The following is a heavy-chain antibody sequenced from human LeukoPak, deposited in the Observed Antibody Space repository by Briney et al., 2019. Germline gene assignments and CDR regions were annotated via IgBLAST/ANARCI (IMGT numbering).Heavy chain of an antibody. CDR3: ARVRRYCSSTSCQNWFDP. CDR1: GYTFTGYY. V-gene: IGHV1-2*02. CDR2: INPNSGGT. Sequence: GASVTVSCKASGYTFTGYYMHWVRQAPGQGLEWMGWINPNSGGTNYAQKFQGRVTMTRDTSISTAYMELSRLRSDDTAVYYCARVRRYCSSTSCQNWFDPWGQGTLVTVSS. D-gene: IGHD2-2*01. J-gene: IGHJ5*02.